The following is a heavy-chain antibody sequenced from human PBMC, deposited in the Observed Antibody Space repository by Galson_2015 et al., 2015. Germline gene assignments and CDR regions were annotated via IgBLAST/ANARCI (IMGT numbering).Heavy chain of an antibody. CDR3: ASGHYDYVWGSYRGDAFDI. D-gene: IGHD3-16*02. Sequence: QSGAEVKKPGASVKVSCKASGYTFTSYGISWVRQAPGQGLEWMGWISAYNGNTNYAQKLQGRVTMTTDTSTSTAYMELRSLRSDDTAVYYCASGHYDYVWGSYRGDAFDIWGQGTMVTVSS. J-gene: IGHJ3*02. CDR1: GYTFTSYG. V-gene: IGHV1-18*01. CDR2: ISAYNGNT.